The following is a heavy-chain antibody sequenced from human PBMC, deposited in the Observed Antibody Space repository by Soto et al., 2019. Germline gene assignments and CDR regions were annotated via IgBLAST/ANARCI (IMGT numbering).Heavy chain of an antibody. CDR3: STAGFCGYGCHSDLGAFHI. CDR2: ISPRFGTT. J-gene: IGHJ3*02. CDR1: GDTFSRYG. Sequence: SVKVSCKASGDTFSRYGISWVRQAPGQGLEWMGGISPRFGTTDYAQKFQGRVTMTADESTSTAYMELSSLKSEDTAVYYCSTAGFCGYGCHSDLGAFHIWG. V-gene: IGHV1-69*13. D-gene: IGHD2-15*01.